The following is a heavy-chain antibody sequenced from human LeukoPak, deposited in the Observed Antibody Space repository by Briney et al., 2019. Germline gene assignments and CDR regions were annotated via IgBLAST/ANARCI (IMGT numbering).Heavy chain of an antibody. J-gene: IGHJ6*02. Sequence: GGSLRLSCVTSGFTFSSYVMNWVRQAPGKGLEWVSYIGSSSSTIYYADSVKGRFTISRDNAKNSLYLQMNSLRAEDTAVYYCARVIAFHGWCLDVWGQGTTVTVSS. D-gene: IGHD2-8*01. CDR1: GFTFSSYV. CDR3: ARVIAFHGWCLDV. V-gene: IGHV3-48*01. CDR2: IGSSSSTI.